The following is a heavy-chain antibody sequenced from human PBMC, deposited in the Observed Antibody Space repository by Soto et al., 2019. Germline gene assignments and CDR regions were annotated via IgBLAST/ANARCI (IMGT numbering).Heavy chain of an antibody. CDR3: ARDPPEFLSAFDY. J-gene: IGHJ4*02. Sequence: PSQTLSLTCAISGDSVSNNGATWNWIRQSPSRGLEWLGRAYYRSRWIYDYAMSVKSRISINPDTSKNQVSLQLNSVTPADTAVYYCARDPPEFLSAFDYWGRGTLVTVSS. V-gene: IGHV6-1*01. CDR1: GDSVSNNGAT. CDR2: AYYRSRWIY. D-gene: IGHD2-21*01.